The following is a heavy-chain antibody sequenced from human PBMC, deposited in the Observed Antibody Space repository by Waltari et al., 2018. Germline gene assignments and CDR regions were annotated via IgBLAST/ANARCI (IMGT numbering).Heavy chain of an antibody. CDR3: ARGRPYSSSWYGPIRYFDL. Sequence: QVQLQQWGAGLLKPSETLSLTCAVYGGSFSGYYWSWIRQPPGKGLEWIGEINHSGSTNYNPALKSRVNISVDTSKNQFSLKLSSVTAADTAVYYCARGRPYSSSWYGPIRYFDLWGRGTLVTVSS. D-gene: IGHD6-13*01. CDR1: GGSFSGYY. V-gene: IGHV4-34*01. CDR2: INHSGST. J-gene: IGHJ2*01.